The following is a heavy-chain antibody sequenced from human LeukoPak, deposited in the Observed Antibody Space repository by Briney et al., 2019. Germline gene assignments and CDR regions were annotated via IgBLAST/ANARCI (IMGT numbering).Heavy chain of an antibody. CDR2: MSPNSGKT. CDR1: GYSFSTYD. CDR3: ARLGIHHCSGGSCYLHDAFHM. D-gene: IGHD2-15*01. Sequence: ASVKVSCKASGYSFSTYDIHWVRQVTGQGLEWMGWMSPNSGKTGYAQKFQGRVTITRDTSISTAYMELSSLRSEDTAVYYCARLGIHHCSGGSCYLHDAFHMWGQGTMVTVSS. V-gene: IGHV1-8*03. J-gene: IGHJ3*02.